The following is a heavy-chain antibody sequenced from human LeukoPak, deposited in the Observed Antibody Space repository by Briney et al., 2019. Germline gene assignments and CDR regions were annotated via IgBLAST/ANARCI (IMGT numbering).Heavy chain of an antibody. CDR1: GGSINSDSYQ. D-gene: IGHD1-26*01. CDR2: SYTSGST. V-gene: IGHV4-61*02. J-gene: IGHJ5*02. Sequence: SETLSLTCTVSGGSINSDSYQWSWIRQPAGKGMEWIGRSYTSGSTNYNPSLKNRATISVDASKNQFSLKLTSVTAAGTAVYYCARGRGGTYYWYDPWGQGTLVTVSS. CDR3: ARGRGGTYYWYDP.